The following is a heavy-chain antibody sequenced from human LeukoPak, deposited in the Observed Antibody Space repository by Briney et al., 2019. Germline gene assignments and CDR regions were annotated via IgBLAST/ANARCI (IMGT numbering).Heavy chain of an antibody. J-gene: IGHJ4*02. Sequence: PSQTLSLTCTLSGDSISSNYWSSVRQPAGRGLEWIGRIDTSENTIYNPSLKSRVTISVDTSTNQCSLNRYSLPPPHTGMYYCARVTRPGNGILDYWGQGTLVTVSS. CDR3: ARVTRPGNGILDY. CDR1: GDSISSNY. D-gene: IGHD6-6*01. V-gene: IGHV4-4*07. CDR2: IDTSENT.